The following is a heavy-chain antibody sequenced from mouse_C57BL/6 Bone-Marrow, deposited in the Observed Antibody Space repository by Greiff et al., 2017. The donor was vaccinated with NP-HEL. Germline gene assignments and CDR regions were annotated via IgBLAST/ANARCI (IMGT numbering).Heavy chain of an antibody. J-gene: IGHJ3*01. D-gene: IGHD2-3*01. V-gene: IGHV1-82*01. CDR3: ARGGWLQLAY. Sequence: QVQLQQSGPELVKPGASVKISCKASGYAFSSSWMNWVKQRPGKGLEWIGRIYPGDGDTNYNGKFKGKATLTADKSSSTAYMQLSSLASEDSAVYFCARGGWLQLAYWGQGTLVTVSA. CDR2: IYPGDGDT. CDR1: GYAFSSSW.